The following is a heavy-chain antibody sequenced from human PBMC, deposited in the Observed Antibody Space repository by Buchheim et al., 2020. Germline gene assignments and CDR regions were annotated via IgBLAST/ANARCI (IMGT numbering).Heavy chain of an antibody. V-gene: IGHV3-30-3*01. CDR1: GFTFSSYA. CDR3: ARLYSSSSAFDY. D-gene: IGHD6-6*01. J-gene: IGHJ4*02. Sequence: QVQLVESGGGVVQPGRSLRLSCAASGFTFSSYAMHWVRQAPGKGLEWVAVISYDGSNKYYADSVKGRFTISRDNSKNTLYLQMNSLRAEDTAVYYCARLYSSSSAFDYWGQGTL. CDR2: ISYDGSNK.